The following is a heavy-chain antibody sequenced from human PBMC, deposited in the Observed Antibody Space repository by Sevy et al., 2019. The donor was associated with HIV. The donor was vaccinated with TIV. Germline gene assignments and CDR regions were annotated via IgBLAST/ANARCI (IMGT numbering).Heavy chain of an antibody. J-gene: IGHJ6*02. CDR3: ARDCSSTSCLWGLDV. CDR1: GFTFRSYW. CDR2: IKVDGSEK. V-gene: IGHV3-7*03. D-gene: IGHD2-2*01. Sequence: GGSLRLSCAVSGFTFRSYWMSWVRQAPGKGLEWVAHIKVDGSEKYHVDSVKGRFTISRDNAKNSLFLQMNSLRVEDTAVDYWARDCSSTSCLWGLDVWGQGTAVTVSS.